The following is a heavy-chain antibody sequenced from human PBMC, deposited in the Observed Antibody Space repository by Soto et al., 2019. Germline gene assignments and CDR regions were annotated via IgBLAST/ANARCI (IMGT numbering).Heavy chain of an antibody. J-gene: IGHJ4*02. CDR1: GYSISSGYY. CDR2: MFHSGST. V-gene: IGHV4-38-2*02. Sequence: SETLSLTCAVSGYSISSGYYWGWIRQPPGKGLEWIGSMFHSGSTYYNPSLKSRVTISVDTSKNQFSLKLSSVTAADTAVYYCARDSYDSTPVYFDYWGQGTLVTVSS. D-gene: IGHD2-15*01. CDR3: ARDSYDSTPVYFDY.